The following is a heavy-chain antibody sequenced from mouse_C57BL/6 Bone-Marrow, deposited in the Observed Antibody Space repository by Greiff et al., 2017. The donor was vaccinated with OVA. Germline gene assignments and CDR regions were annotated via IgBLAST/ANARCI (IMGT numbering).Heavy chain of an antibody. CDR2: LSSGSSTI. V-gene: IGHV5-17*01. CDR1: GFTFSDYG. CDR3: ARGYYAMDY. Sequence: EVNVVESGGGLVKPGGSLTLSCAASGFTFSDYGMHWVRQAPETGLEWVAYLSSGSSTIYYADPVKCRFTLSSDNAKNTLFLQKARLRSEDTAMYYCARGYYAMDYWGQGTSVTVSS. J-gene: IGHJ4*01.